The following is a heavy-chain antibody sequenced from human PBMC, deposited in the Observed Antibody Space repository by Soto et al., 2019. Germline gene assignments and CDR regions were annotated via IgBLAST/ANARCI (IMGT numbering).Heavy chain of an antibody. D-gene: IGHD2-2*01. V-gene: IGHV4-38-2*01. Sequence: SSTLSLIWAVSRFSVSSGSYWVWVRQPRGKGLEWIGSIYHSGTTNYSPSLKSRVTISIDTSKTQFSLTLRSVTAADAAVYDCASGGSTACYPPWGLNFFDFWGQGSMVTVSS. CDR3: ASGGSTACYPPWGLNFFDF. CDR2: IYHSGTT. J-gene: IGHJ4*02. CDR1: RFSVSSGSY.